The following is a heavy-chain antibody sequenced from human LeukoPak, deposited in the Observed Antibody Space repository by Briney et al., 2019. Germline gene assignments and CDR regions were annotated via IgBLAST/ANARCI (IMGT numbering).Heavy chain of an antibody. Sequence: GYTFTSXYXXXXRXAXXXXXEWMGIINPSGGSTSSAQKFQGRVTMTRDASTSTVYMELSSLRSEDTAVYYCARDFYQLPFDYWGQGTLVTVSS. CDR1: GYTFTSXY. CDR3: ARDFYQLPFDY. D-gene: IGHD2-2*01. CDR2: INPSGGST. J-gene: IGHJ4*02. V-gene: IGHV1-46*01.